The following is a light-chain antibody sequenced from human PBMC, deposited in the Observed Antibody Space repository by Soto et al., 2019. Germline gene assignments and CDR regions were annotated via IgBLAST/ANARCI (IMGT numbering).Light chain of an antibody. Sequence: EIVMTQSPATLSVSPGERATLSCRASKSFSSNYLAWYQQKPGEAPSLLIYDASNRATGIPARFSGSGSGTDFTLTISSLEPEDFAVYYCQQRGNWRSFGGGTKVDIK. J-gene: IGKJ4*01. CDR1: KSFSSNY. CDR2: DAS. V-gene: IGKV3-11*01. CDR3: QQRGNWRS.